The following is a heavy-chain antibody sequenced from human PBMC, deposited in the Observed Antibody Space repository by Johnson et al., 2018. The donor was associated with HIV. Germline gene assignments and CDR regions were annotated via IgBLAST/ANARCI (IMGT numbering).Heavy chain of an antibody. J-gene: IGHJ3*02. CDR2: FRNRTDGGTT. Sequence: VQLVESGGGVVQPGRSLKLSCAASGFTLTNAWMSWVRQAPGKGLEWIGHFRNRTDGGTTDYAAPVKGRFTISTDDSRNTLYLEMNSLKTEDTAMYYCAADQAGDYVWGNYRYAFDIWGQGTVVTVSS. D-gene: IGHD3-16*02. V-gene: IGHV3-15*01. CDR1: GFTLTNAW. CDR3: AADQAGDYVWGNYRYAFDI.